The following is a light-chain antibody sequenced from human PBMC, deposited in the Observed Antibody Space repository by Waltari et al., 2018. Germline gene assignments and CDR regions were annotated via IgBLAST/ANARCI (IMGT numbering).Light chain of an antibody. Sequence: EIVLTQSPDTLSLSPGETATPSCRASQAVTADYLAWYQQKPGQAPRLLIYRASSRATGIPDRFSGSGSGADFTLTISRLEPEDFAVYYCQQYGSSLRTFGQGTKVEI. V-gene: IGKV3-20*01. CDR1: QAVTADY. CDR3: QQYGSSLRT. CDR2: RAS. J-gene: IGKJ1*01.